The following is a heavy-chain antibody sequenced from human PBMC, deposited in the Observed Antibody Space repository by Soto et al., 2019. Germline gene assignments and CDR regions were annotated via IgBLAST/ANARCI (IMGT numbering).Heavy chain of an antibody. CDR3: ARASGYCSGGTCFPFDY. V-gene: IGHV4-30-2*01. D-gene: IGHD2-15*01. CDR1: GGSVSSGTYS. J-gene: IGHJ4*02. CDR2: IYHSGSF. Sequence: SETLSLTCAVSGGSVSSGTYSWNWIRQPPGKALEWIGYIYHSGSFYYNPSLRSRVAISIDRPKNQFSLDLRSVTATDTAVYYCARASGYCSGGTCFPFDYWGRGTLVTVSS.